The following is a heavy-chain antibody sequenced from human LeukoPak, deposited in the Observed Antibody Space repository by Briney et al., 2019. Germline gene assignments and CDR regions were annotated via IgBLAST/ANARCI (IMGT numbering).Heavy chain of an antibody. CDR1: GFTFSSYA. Sequence: GGSLRLSCAASGFTFSSYAMTWVRQAPGKGLEWVSVIYSGGTTYYADSVKGRFTISRDNSKNTLYLQMNSLRAEDTAVYYCARGLWGDYWGQGTLVTVSS. CDR3: ARGLWGDY. CDR2: IYSGGTT. V-gene: IGHV3-53*01. J-gene: IGHJ4*02. D-gene: IGHD3-16*01.